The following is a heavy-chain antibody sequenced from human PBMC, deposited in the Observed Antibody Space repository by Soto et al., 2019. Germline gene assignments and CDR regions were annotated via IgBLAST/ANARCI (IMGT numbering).Heavy chain of an antibody. V-gene: IGHV4-59*01. D-gene: IGHD3-10*01. CDR3: ARAGHYYGSGSYYRSYYYYGMDV. CDR2: IYYSGST. CDR1: CGSISSYY. Sequence: ETLSLTCTFSCGSISSYYLSWIRQPPGKVLEWIGYIYYSGSTNYNPSLKSRVTISVDTSKNQFSLKLSSVTAADTAVYYCARAGHYYGSGSYYRSYYYYGMDVWGQGTTVTVSS. J-gene: IGHJ6*02.